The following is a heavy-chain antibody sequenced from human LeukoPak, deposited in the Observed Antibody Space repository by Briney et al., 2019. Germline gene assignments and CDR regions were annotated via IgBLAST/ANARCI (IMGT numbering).Heavy chain of an antibody. CDR3: AELGITMIGGV. Sequence: GGSLRLSCAASGFTFSNYAMSWVRQAPGKGLEWVSYISSSGSTIYYADSVKGRFTISRDNAKNSLYLQMNSLRAEDTTVYYCAELGITMIGGVWGKGTTVTISS. D-gene: IGHD3-10*02. CDR1: GFTFSNYA. J-gene: IGHJ6*04. V-gene: IGHV3-48*03. CDR2: ISSSGSTI.